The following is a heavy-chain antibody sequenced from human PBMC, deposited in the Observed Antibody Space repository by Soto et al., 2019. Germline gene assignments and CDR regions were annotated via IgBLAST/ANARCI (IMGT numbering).Heavy chain of an antibody. J-gene: IGHJ4*02. V-gene: IGHV3-48*02. CDR1: GFTFSVYS. D-gene: IGHD6-19*01. CDR3: ARSVEGHFDF. CDR2: MTSDMKTI. Sequence: EVQLVESGGGLVRPGGSLRLSCAASGFTFSVYSMNWIRQAPGKGLQWVSYMTSDMKTIHYADSVKGRFTISRDNAKNLVYLQMTSLRDEDTAVYYCARSVEGHFDFWGQGALVTVSS.